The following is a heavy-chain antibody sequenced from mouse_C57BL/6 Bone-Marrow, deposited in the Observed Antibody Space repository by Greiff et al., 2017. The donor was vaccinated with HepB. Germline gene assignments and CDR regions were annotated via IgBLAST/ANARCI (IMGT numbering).Heavy chain of an antibody. CDR1: GFSLTSYG. Sequence: VQRVESGPGLVQPSQSLSITCTVSGFSLTSYGVHWVRQPPGKGLEWLGVIWSGGSTDYNAAFISRLSISKDNSKSQVFFKMNSLQADDTAIYYCAKHHYYGSSYGFDVWGTGTTVTVSS. D-gene: IGHD1-1*01. CDR2: IWSGGST. J-gene: IGHJ1*03. V-gene: IGHV2-4*01. CDR3: AKHHYYGSSYGFDV.